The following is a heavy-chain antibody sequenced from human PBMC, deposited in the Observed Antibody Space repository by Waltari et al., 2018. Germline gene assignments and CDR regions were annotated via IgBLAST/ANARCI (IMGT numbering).Heavy chain of an antibody. Sequence: QVQLQQWGAGLLKPSETLSLTCAVYGGSFSVYYWSCIRQPPGKGLEWIGEINHSGSTNYNPSLKSRVTIAVDTSKNQFSLKLSAVTAADTAVYYCARAWISLMLGATSAFDIWGQGTMVTVS. D-gene: IGHD1-26*01. CDR3: ARAWISLMLGATSAFDI. CDR1: GGSFSVYY. V-gene: IGHV4-34*01. CDR2: INHSGST. J-gene: IGHJ3*02.